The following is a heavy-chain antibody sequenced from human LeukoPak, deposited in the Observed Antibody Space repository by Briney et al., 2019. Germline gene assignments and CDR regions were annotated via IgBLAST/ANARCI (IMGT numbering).Heavy chain of an antibody. CDR1: GFTFDDYA. V-gene: IGHV3-9*03. Sequence: RTGGSLRLSCAASGFTFDDYAMHWVRQAPGKGLEWVSGISWNSGSIGYADSVKGRFTISRDNAKNSLYLQMNSLRAEDMALYYCAKGGGGYSYYYYMNVWDKGTTATVSS. CDR3: AKGGGGYSYYYYMNV. J-gene: IGHJ6*03. D-gene: IGHD3-10*01. CDR2: ISWNSGSI.